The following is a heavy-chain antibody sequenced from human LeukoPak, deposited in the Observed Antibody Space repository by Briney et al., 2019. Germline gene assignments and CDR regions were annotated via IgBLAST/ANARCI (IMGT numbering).Heavy chain of an antibody. J-gene: IGHJ6*03. CDR3: AREPGGAYYYYYMDV. Sequence: ASVKVSCKASGGTFSSYAISWVRQAPGQGLEWMGGIIPIFGTANYAQKFQGRVTITADKSTSTAYMELSSLRSEDTAVYYCAREPGGAYYYYYMDVWGKGTTVTVSS. CDR1: GGTFSSYA. CDR2: IIPIFGTA. D-gene: IGHD1-26*01. V-gene: IGHV1-69*06.